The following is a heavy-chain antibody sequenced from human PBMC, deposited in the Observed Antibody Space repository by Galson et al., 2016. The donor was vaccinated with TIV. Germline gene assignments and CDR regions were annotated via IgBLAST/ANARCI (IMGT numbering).Heavy chain of an antibody. CDR3: AVARGGGYNFDS. CDR2: IYWAGDK. CDR1: GFSLSTSGVA. J-gene: IGHJ4*02. D-gene: IGHD3-16*01. V-gene: IGHV2-5*02. Sequence: PALVKPTQTLTLTCTFSGFSLSTSGVAVGWIRQPPGKALEWLALIYWAGDKRYSPSLKSRLTITKDTSKKQVVLTMANMDPLDTATYYCAVARGGGYNFDSWGQGTLVTVSS.